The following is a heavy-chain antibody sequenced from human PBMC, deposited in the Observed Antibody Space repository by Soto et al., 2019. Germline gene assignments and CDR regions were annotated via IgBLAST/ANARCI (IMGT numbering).Heavy chain of an antibody. V-gene: IGHV1-24*01. D-gene: IGHD6-19*01. CDR2: LDPEDGET. Sequence: QVQLVQSGAEVKKPGASVKVSCKVSGYTLRELSMHWVRQAPGKGLEWMGGLDPEDGETFYAQKFQGRVTMTEDMSTDTAYVELRSLRSEDTAVYYCASSPRGMAVFDIWGQGTMVPVSS. J-gene: IGHJ3*02. CDR3: ASSPRGMAVFDI. CDR1: GYTLRELS.